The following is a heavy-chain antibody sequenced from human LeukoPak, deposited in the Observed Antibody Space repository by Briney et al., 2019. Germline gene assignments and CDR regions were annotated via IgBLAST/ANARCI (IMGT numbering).Heavy chain of an antibody. CDR2: IYHSGST. V-gene: IGHV4-38-2*02. CDR1: GYSISSGYY. Sequence: SETLSLXCTVSGYSISSGYYWGWIRQPPGKGLEGIGSIYHSGSTYYNPSLKSRVTISVDTSKNQFSLKLSSVTAADTAVYYCATPRGYSYGYVPYYFDYWGQGTLVTVSS. D-gene: IGHD5-18*01. J-gene: IGHJ4*02. CDR3: ATPRGYSYGYVPYYFDY.